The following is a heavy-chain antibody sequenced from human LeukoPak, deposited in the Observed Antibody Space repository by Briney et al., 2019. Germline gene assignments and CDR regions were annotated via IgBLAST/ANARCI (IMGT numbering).Heavy chain of an antibody. CDR3: ATTLPWYSGYYRIDY. CDR1: GYTLTELS. J-gene: IGHJ4*02. Sequence: ASVKVSCKVSGYTLTELSMHWVRQAPGKGLEGRGGFDPEDGETIYAQKFQGRVTMTEDTSTDTAYMELSSLRSEDTAVYYCATTLPWYSGYYRIDYWGQGTLVTVSS. D-gene: IGHD3-22*01. CDR2: FDPEDGET. V-gene: IGHV1-24*01.